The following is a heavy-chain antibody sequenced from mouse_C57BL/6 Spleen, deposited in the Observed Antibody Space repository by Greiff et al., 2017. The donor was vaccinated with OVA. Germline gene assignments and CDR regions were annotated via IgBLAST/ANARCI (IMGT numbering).Heavy chain of an antibody. CDR3: ALTMVTTDGAWFAY. CDR1: GFSLTSYG. Sequence: VKLVESGPGLVAPSQSLSITCTVSGFSLTSYGVDWVRQPPGKGLEWLGVLWGGGSTNYNSALMSRLSISKDNSKSQVFLKMNSLQTDDTAMYYCALTMVTTDGAWFAYWGQGTLVTVSA. J-gene: IGHJ3*01. CDR2: LWGGGST. V-gene: IGHV2-9*01. D-gene: IGHD2-2*01.